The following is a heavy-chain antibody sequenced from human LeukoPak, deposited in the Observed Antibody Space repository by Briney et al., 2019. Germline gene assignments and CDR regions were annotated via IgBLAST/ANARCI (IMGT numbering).Heavy chain of an antibody. D-gene: IGHD3-10*01. CDR1: GFTFRTYA. V-gene: IGHV3-64*01. CDR3: ARDFGYGSGSYGVN. J-gene: IGHJ4*02. Sequence: SGGSLRLSCAASGFTFRTYAMQWVRQAPEKRPDYVSGISGNGGNTYYANSVEGRFTISRDNSKNTLYLQMGSLRAEDTAVYYCARDFGYGSGSYGVNWGQGTLVTVSS. CDR2: ISGNGGNT.